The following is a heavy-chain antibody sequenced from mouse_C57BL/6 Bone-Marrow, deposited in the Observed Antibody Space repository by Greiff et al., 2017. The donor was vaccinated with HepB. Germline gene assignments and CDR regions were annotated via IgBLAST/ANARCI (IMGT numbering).Heavy chain of an antibody. V-gene: IGHV1-82*01. J-gene: IGHJ2*01. CDR3: ASVALLYDYFDY. CDR2: IYPGDGDT. D-gene: IGHD2-12*01. Sequence: VQVVESGPELVKPGASVKISCKASGYAFSSSWMNWVKQRPGKGLEWIGRIYPGDGDTNYNGKFKGKATLTADKSSSTAYMQLSSLTSEDSAVYFCASVALLYDYFDYWGQGTTRTVSS. CDR1: GYAFSSSW.